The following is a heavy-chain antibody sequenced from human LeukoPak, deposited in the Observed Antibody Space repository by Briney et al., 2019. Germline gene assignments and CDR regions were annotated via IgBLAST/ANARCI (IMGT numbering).Heavy chain of an antibody. Sequence: GASVKVSCKASGYTFTSYDINWVRQATGQGLEWMGWMNPNSGNTGYAQKFQGRVTITRNTSISTAYMELSSLRSEDTAVYYCARGKDDYSPLDYWGQGTLVTVSS. CDR2: MNPNSGNT. CDR3: ARGKDDYSPLDY. J-gene: IGHJ4*02. D-gene: IGHD4-11*01. CDR1: GYTFTSYD. V-gene: IGHV1-8*03.